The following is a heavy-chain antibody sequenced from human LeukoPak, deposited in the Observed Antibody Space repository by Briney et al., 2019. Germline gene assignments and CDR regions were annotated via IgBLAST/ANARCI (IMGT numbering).Heavy chain of an antibody. Sequence: SETLSLTCAVYGGSFSGYYWSWIRQPPGKGLEWIGEINHSGSTNYNPSLKSRVTISVDTSKDQFSLKLSSVTAADTAVYYCARLLSHDYVWGSYTPRIGYFDHWGQGTLVTVSS. CDR1: GGSFSGYY. J-gene: IGHJ4*02. V-gene: IGHV4-34*01. CDR2: INHSGST. CDR3: ARLLSHDYVWGSYTPRIGYFDH. D-gene: IGHD3-16*01.